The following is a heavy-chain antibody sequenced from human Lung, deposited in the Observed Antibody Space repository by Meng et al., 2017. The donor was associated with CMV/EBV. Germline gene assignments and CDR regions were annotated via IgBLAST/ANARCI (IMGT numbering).Heavy chain of an antibody. CDR2: IYTSGTT. Sequence: VQRQASGPGLVKPSETLSLTCTVSGGSISSYYWSWIRQSAGKGLEWIGRIYTSGTTIYNPSLKSRLTLSLDTSKNQFSLKLNSVTAADTAVYYCARAEADTGNFDYWGQGTLVTSPQ. V-gene: IGHV4-4*07. D-gene: IGHD6-19*01. CDR1: GGSISSYY. CDR3: ARAEADTGNFDY. J-gene: IGHJ4*02.